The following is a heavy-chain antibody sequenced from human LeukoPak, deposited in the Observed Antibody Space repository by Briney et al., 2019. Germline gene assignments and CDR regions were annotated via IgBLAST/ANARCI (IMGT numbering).Heavy chain of an antibody. Sequence: PSETLSLTCTVSGGSISSYYWSWIRQPPGKGLEWIGYIYYSGSTNYNPSLKSRVTISVDTSKNQFSLKLSSVTAADTAVYYCARQGGGYNVLRYFDWPNHKRRYYFDYWGQGTLVTVSS. CDR2: IYYSGST. V-gene: IGHV4-59*01. CDR3: ARQGGGYNVLRYFDWPNHKRRYYFDY. CDR1: GGSISSYY. D-gene: IGHD3-9*01. J-gene: IGHJ4*02.